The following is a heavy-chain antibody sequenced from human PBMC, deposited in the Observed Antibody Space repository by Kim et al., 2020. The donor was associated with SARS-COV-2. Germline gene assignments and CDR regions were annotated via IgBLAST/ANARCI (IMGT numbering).Heavy chain of an antibody. J-gene: IGHJ4*02. D-gene: IGHD7-27*01. V-gene: IGHV3-30*01. CDR3: ARDNQAGLGY. Sequence: NKYYADSVKGRFTISRDNSKNTLYLQMNSLRAEDTAVYYCARDNQAGLGYWGQGTLVTVSS. CDR2: NK.